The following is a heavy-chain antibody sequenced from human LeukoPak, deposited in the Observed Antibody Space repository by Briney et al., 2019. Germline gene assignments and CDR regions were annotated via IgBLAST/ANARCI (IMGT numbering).Heavy chain of an antibody. CDR1: GGYTGSHY. Sequence: SETLSLTCTVSGGYTGSHYWSWIRQPAGKGLEWIGRISPSGTIHYNPSLGSRVTMSVDTSKNYFSLRLSSVIADDTAVYYCARDFDASGFYFWFDPWGQGILVTVSS. D-gene: IGHD2/OR15-2a*01. CDR2: ISPSGTI. J-gene: IGHJ5*02. CDR3: ARDFDASGFYFWFDP. V-gene: IGHV4-4*07.